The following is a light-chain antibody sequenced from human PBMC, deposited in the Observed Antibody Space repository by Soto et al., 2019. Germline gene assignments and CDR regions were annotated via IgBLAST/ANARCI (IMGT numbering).Light chain of an antibody. Sequence: EIVLTQSPGTLSLSPGERATLSCRASRTVSSSFLAWYQQTPGQAPRLLIYAASSRATGIPDRFSGSGSGTDFTLTISRLEPEDFAVYYCQQYGNSPQTFGQGTKVDNK. J-gene: IGKJ1*01. CDR2: AAS. V-gene: IGKV3-20*01. CDR3: QQYGNSPQT. CDR1: RTVSSSF.